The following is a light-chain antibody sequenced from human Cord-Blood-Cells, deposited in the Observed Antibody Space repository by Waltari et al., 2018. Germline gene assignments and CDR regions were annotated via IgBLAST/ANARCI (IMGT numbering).Light chain of an antibody. J-gene: IGKJ3*01. V-gene: IGKV3-11*01. CDR3: QQRQA. CDR1: QSVSSY. CDR2: DAS. Sequence: EIVFTQSPASLSLSPGERATLSCRASQSVSSYLAWYQQKPGQAPRLLIYDASNRATGIPARFSGSGSGTDFTLTISSLEPEDFAVYYCQQRQAFGPGTKVDIK.